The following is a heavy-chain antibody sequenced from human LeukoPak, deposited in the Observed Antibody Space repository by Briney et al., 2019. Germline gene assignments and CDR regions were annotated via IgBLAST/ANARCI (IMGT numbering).Heavy chain of an antibody. V-gene: IGHV4-59*12. J-gene: IGHJ4*02. D-gene: IGHD6-13*01. Sequence: KASETLSLTCTVSGGSIRGFYWTWIRQPPGKGLEWIGYIYHTGSTNYNPSLKSRVTISVDTSKNQFSLKLSSVTAADTAVYYCARDWYSSSWYFDYWGQGTLVTVSS. CDR2: IYHTGST. CDR3: ARDWYSSSWYFDY. CDR1: GGSIRGFY.